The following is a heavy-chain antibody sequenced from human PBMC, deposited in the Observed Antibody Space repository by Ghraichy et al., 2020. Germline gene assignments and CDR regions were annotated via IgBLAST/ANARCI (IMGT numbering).Heavy chain of an antibody. CDR1: GGSISSSSYY. V-gene: IGHV4-39*01. D-gene: IGHD6-19*01. Sequence: SETLSLTCTVSGGSISSSSYYWGWIRQPPGKGLEWIGSIYYSGSTYYNPSLKSRVTISVDTSKNQFSLKLSSVTAADTAVYYCARLEAVAGTPPMDVWGQGTTVTVSS. CDR3: ARLEAVAGTPPMDV. J-gene: IGHJ6*02. CDR2: IYYSGST.